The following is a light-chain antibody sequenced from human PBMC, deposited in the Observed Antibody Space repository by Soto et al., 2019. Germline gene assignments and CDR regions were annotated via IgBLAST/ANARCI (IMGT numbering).Light chain of an antibody. CDR1: QSISSY. V-gene: IGKV1-39*01. CDR3: QQSYSTPCT. Sequence: DIPMTQSPSSLSASVGDRVTITCRASQSISSYLNWYQQKPGKAPKLLIYAASSLQSGVPSRFSGSGSGTDFTLTSSSLQPEDFATYYCQQSYSTPCTFGPGTKVDIK. J-gene: IGKJ3*01. CDR2: AAS.